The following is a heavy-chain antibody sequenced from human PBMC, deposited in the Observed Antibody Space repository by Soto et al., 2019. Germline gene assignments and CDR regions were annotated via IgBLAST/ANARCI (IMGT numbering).Heavy chain of an antibody. CDR1: GYTFTNYG. V-gene: IGHV1-18*01. J-gene: IGHJ6*03. CDR3: ARVRRLVGYFYFYMDV. Sequence: QVQLLQSGAEVKKPGASVKVSCKASGYTFTNYGITWVRQAPGQGLEWMGWISAYNGDTHYTQRPQGRVTMTTDTSTSEAYMGLRGLRSDDTAVYYWARVRRLVGYFYFYMDVWGKGTTVTVSS. D-gene: IGHD6-6*01. CDR2: ISAYNGDT.